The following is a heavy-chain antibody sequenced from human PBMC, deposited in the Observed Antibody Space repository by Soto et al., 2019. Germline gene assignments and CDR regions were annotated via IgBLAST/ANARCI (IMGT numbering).Heavy chain of an antibody. V-gene: IGHV1-2*04. CDR3: ARERQLVDAGYGMDV. CDR2: INPNSGGT. J-gene: IGHJ6*02. D-gene: IGHD6-6*01. CDR1: GYTFTSYD. Sequence: ASVKVSCKASGYTFTSYDINWVRQATGQGLEWMGWINPNSGGTNYAQKFQGWVTMTRDTSISTAYMELSRLRSDDTAVYYCARERQLVDAGYGMDVWGQGTTVTVSS.